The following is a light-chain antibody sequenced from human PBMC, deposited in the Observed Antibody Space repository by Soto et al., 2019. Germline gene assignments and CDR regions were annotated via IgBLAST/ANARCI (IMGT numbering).Light chain of an antibody. CDR3: QQSHSTPPT. V-gene: IGKV1-39*01. CDR2: AAS. Sequence: DIQMTQSPSSLSASVGDRATITCRASQSISNFLNWYQQRQGQVPKLLIYAASTLHTGVPSRFSGSGSGTDFTLTITSLQPEDFTTYYCQQSHSTPPTFGQGTKVEIK. J-gene: IGKJ1*01. CDR1: QSISNF.